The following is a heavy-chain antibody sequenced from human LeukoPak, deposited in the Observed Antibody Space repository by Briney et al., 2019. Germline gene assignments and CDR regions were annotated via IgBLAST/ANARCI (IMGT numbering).Heavy chain of an antibody. CDR1: GFTFSTFA. CDR2: IFPSGGEI. D-gene: IGHD2-2*01. J-gene: IGHJ4*02. Sequence: GGSLRLSCAASGFTFSTFAMIWVRQPPGKGLEWVSSIFPSGGEIHYADSVRGRFTISRDNSKSTLSLQMNSLRAEDTAVYYCAREYPLFHYFDYWGQGTLVTVSS. CDR3: AREYPLFHYFDY. V-gene: IGHV3-23*01.